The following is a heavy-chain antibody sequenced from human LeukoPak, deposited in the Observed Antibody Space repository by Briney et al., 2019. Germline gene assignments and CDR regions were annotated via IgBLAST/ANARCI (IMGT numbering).Heavy chain of an antibody. CDR1: GGSISSYY. Sequence: ETLSLTCTVSGGSISSYYWSWVRQAPGKGLEWVSAISGSGGSTYYADSVKGRFTISRDNSKNTLYLQMNSLRAEDTAVYYCAKRMVAATTRYYYGMDVWGQGTTVTVSS. J-gene: IGHJ6*02. V-gene: IGHV3-23*01. D-gene: IGHD2-15*01. CDR2: ISGSGGST. CDR3: AKRMVAATTRYYYGMDV.